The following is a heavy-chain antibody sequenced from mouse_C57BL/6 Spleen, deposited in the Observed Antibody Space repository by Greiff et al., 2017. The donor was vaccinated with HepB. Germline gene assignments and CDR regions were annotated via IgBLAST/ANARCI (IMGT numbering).Heavy chain of an antibody. Sequence: QVQLQQPGAELVRPGTSVKLSCKASGYTFTSYWMHWVKQRPGQGLEWIGVIDPSDSYTNYNQKFKGKATLTVDTSSSTAYMQLSSLTSEDSAVYYCARVVLRRAYFDYWGQGTTLTVSS. J-gene: IGHJ2*01. CDR1: GYTFTSYW. CDR2: IDPSDSYT. D-gene: IGHD2-12*01. CDR3: ARVVLRRAYFDY. V-gene: IGHV1-59*01.